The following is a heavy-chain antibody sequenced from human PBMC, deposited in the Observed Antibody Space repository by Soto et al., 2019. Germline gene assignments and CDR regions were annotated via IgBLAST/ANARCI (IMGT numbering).Heavy chain of an antibody. J-gene: IGHJ6*02. CDR2: INHRGST. D-gene: IGHD3-10*01. CDR1: DGSLSGYS. Sequence: SETLSLTCAVYDGSLSGYSWNWIRQPPGKGLEWIGEINHRGSTHYIPSLKSRVTISVDTSKNQFSLKLNSVTAADTVVYCCARQGFGALHGLVDVWGQGTTVTVSS. CDR3: ARQGFGALHGLVDV. V-gene: IGHV4-34*01.